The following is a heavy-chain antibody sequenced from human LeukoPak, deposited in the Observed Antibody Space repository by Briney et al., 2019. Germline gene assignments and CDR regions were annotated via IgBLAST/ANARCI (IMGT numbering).Heavy chain of an antibody. Sequence: GMSLRLSCAATGFTFDKYGINWVRQAPGKGLEWVAIIWYDGGNKYFADSVVGRFTISKDNSKDTVYLEMSSLRTEDTAIYYCARAGKDNALDYWGQGTQVTVSS. D-gene: IGHD2-2*01. V-gene: IGHV3-33*01. J-gene: IGHJ4*02. CDR3: ARAGKDNALDY. CDR2: IWYDGGNK. CDR1: GFTFDKYG.